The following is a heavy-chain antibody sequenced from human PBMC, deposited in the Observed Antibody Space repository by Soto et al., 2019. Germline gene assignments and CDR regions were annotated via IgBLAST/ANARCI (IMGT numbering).Heavy chain of an antibody. D-gene: IGHD3-10*01. CDR1: GGSISSYY. CDR3: ARRRQLGGTFFFDY. V-gene: IGHV4-59*01. J-gene: IGHJ4*02. Sequence: SETLSLTCTVSGGSISSYYWSWIRQPPGKGLEWIGYIYYSGSTNYNPSLKSRVTISVDTSKNQFSLRLSSVTAADTAVYYCARRRQLGGTFFFDYWGQGALVTVSS. CDR2: IYYSGST.